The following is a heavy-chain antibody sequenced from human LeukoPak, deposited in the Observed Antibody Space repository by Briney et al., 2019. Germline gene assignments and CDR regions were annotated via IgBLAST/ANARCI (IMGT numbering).Heavy chain of an antibody. V-gene: IGHV3-21*01. Sequence: GGSLRLSCEASGFTFTTYSMAWVRQAPGKGLEWVSIISSGSSAIFSADALKGRFTISRDDAKNLLYLDMNSLRAEDTAVYYCARGHTAVTRHFDFWGQGTLVTVSS. D-gene: IGHD4-17*01. CDR3: ARGHTAVTRHFDF. J-gene: IGHJ4*02. CDR2: ISSGSSAI. CDR1: GFTFTTYS.